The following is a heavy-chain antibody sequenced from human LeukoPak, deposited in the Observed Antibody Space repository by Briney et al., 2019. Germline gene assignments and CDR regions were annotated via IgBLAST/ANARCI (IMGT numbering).Heavy chain of an antibody. Sequence: PSHTLSLTCTVSGVSIANTFYYWNWLRQPAGKGLEWIGCIYSTGSTDYNPSLKSRVTISLDTARNQFSLKLSSVTAADTAVYYCARRQDGHDYWGRRTLVTVSS. V-gene: IGHV4-61*02. CDR2: IYSTGST. J-gene: IGHJ4*02. CDR1: GVSIANTFYY. CDR3: ARRQDGHDY.